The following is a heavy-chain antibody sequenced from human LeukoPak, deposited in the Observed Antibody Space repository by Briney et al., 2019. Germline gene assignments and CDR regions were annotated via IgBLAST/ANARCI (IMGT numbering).Heavy chain of an antibody. CDR2: ISGSGGST. CDR1: GFTFSSYA. D-gene: IGHD6-19*01. Sequence: GGCLRLSCAASGFTFSSYAMSWVRQAPGKGLEWVSAISGSGGSTYYADSVKGRFTISRDNSKNTLYLQMNSLRAEDTAVYYCAKDPDSSGWYSNWFDPRGQGTLVTVSS. J-gene: IGHJ5*02. V-gene: IGHV3-23*01. CDR3: AKDPDSSGWYSNWFDP.